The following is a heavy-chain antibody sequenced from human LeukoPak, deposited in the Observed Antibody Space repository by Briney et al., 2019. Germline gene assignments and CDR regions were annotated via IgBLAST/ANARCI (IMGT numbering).Heavy chain of an antibody. CDR2: INPNSGGT. Sequence: ASVKVSCKASGYTFTGYYMHWVRQAPGQGLEWVGWINPNSGGTNYAQKFQGRVTMTRDTSISTAYMELSRLRSDDTAVYYCASEQWLVGGLDYWGQGTLVTVSS. V-gene: IGHV1-2*02. D-gene: IGHD6-19*01. J-gene: IGHJ4*02. CDR3: ASEQWLVGGLDY. CDR1: GYTFTGYY.